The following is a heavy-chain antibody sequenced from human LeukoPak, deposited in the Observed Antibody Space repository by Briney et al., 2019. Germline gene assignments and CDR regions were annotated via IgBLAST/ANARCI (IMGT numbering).Heavy chain of an antibody. Sequence: GSLRLSCAASGFTFSSYAMHWIRQPPGKGLEWIGSIYYSGSTYYNPSLKSRVTISVDTSKNQFSLKLSSVTAADTAVYYCAREIYGSGSYVDYWGQGTLVTVSS. CDR3: AREIYGSGSYVDY. CDR1: GFTFSSYA. J-gene: IGHJ4*02. V-gene: IGHV4-39*07. CDR2: IYYSGST. D-gene: IGHD3-10*01.